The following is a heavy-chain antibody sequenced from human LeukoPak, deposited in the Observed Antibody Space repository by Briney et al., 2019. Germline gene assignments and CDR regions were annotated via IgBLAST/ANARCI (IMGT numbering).Heavy chain of an antibody. CDR3: ATPAGGGGDHPSDY. J-gene: IGHJ4*02. CDR2: IIPTFGTA. D-gene: IGHD3-16*01. Sequence: SVKVSCKASGGTFSSYAISWVRQAPGQGLEWMGGIIPTFGTANYAQKFQGRVTITADESTSTAYMELSSLRSEDTAVYYCATPAGGGGDHPSDYWGQGTLVTVSS. V-gene: IGHV1-69*13. CDR1: GGTFSSYA.